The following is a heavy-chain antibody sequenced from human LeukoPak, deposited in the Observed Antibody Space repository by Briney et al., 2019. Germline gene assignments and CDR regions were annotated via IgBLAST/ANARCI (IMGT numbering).Heavy chain of an antibody. D-gene: IGHD1-26*01. CDR1: GFTFSRSA. J-gene: IGHJ4*02. V-gene: IGHV3-23*01. CDR3: ARDYSGSAY. CDR2: ISGSGGTT. Sequence: GGSLRLSCAASGFTFSRSAMSCVRQAPGKGLEWVSGISGSGGTTYYADSVKGRFTISRDISKNTLYLQMNSLRAEDTAVYYCARDYSGSAYWGQGTLVTVSS.